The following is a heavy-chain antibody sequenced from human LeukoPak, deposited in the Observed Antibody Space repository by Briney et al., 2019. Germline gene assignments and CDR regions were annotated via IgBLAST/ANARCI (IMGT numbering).Heavy chain of an antibody. V-gene: IGHV4-59*12. CDR3: ARSKRAVAGTPIDY. CDR1: GGSISSYY. CDR2: IYYSGST. D-gene: IGHD6-19*01. Sequence: SETLSLTCTVSGGSISSYYWSWIRQPPGKGLEWIGYIYYSGSTNYNPSLKSRVTISVDRSKNQFSLKLSSVTAADTAVYYCARSKRAVAGTPIDYWGQGTLVTVSS. J-gene: IGHJ4*02.